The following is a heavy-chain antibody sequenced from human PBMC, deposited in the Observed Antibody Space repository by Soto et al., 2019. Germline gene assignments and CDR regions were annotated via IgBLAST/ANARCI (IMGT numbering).Heavy chain of an antibody. V-gene: IGHV3-23*01. D-gene: IGHD1-26*01. CDR2: ISGSGGCT. CDR3: AKSPRLRGEWERKARRVWVYYFDY. J-gene: IGHJ4*02. CDR1: GFTFSSYA. Sequence: EVQLLESGGGLVQPGGSLRLSCAASGFTFSSYAMSWVRQAPGKGLESVSAISGSGGCTYYADSVKGRFTISRDNSKTTLYLQMNSLRAEDTAVYYCAKSPRLRGEWERKARRVWVYYFDYWGQGTLVTVSS.